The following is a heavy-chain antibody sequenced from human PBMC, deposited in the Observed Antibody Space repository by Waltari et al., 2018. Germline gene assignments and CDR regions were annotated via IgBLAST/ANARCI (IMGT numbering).Heavy chain of an antibody. Sequence: EVQLLESGGGLVQPGGSLRLSCAVSGFTFSTDVISWVRQAPGKGLEWVSVIYSDETTKYADSVKGRFSISRDNSRNMVYLQMHSLRPEDTAVYFCAKEDYYYMDVWGEGTTVTVFS. CDR1: GFTFSTDV. CDR3: AKEDYYYMDV. CDR2: IYSDETT. J-gene: IGHJ6*03. V-gene: IGHV3-23*03.